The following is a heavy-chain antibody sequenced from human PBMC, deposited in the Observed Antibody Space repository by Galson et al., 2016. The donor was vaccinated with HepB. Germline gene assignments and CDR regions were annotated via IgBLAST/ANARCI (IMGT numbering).Heavy chain of an antibody. CDR3: ARDNRGCWSGGNCPTHYYYCMDV. Sequence: SCAASGITVSTNSISWVRQAPGKALEWNSILYSDGGTHYAGSVRGRFTFSRDDSKNTLYLQMSRLRAEDTAVYYCARDNRGCWSGGNCPTHYYYCMDVWGQGTTVTVSS. CDR2: LYSDGGT. D-gene: IGHD2-15*01. V-gene: IGHV3-53*01. CDR1: GITVSTNS. J-gene: IGHJ6*02.